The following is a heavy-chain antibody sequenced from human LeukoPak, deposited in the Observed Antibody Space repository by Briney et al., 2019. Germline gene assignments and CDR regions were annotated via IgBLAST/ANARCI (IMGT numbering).Heavy chain of an antibody. J-gene: IGHJ4*02. D-gene: IGHD3-10*01. CDR1: GFTLDDYA. CDR2: ISWNSGSI. V-gene: IGHV3-9*01. CDR3: AKDMVRGVTLFDY. Sequence: GGSLRLSCAASGFTLDDYAMRWVRHAAGKGLEWVSGISWNSGSIMYADSVKGRLTICRENAKNSLYLQMNSLRAEDTALYYCAKDMVRGVTLFDYWGQGTLVTVSS.